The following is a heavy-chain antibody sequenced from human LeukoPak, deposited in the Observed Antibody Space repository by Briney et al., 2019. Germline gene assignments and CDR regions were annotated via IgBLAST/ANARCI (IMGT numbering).Heavy chain of an antibody. J-gene: IGHJ4*02. D-gene: IGHD5-24*01. V-gene: IGHV3-53*01. CDR3: ARTRRDGFYGLFDY. CDR2: IYSGGST. CDR1: GFTVSSNY. Sequence: PGGSLRLSCAASGFTVSSNYMSWVRQAPGKGLEWVSVIYSGGSTYYADSVKGRFTISRDNSKNTLYLQMNSLRAEDTAVYYCARTRRDGFYGLFDYWGQGTLVTVSS.